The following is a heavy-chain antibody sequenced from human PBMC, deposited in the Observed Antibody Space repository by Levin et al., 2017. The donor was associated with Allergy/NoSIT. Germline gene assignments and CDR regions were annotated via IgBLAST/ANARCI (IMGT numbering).Heavy chain of an antibody. D-gene: IGHD3-22*01. CDR3: AKGPNSGSYYYFDY. V-gene: IGHV3-23*01. J-gene: IGHJ4*02. CDR2: ISANGRST. Sequence: PGGSLRLSCAASGFTFNNYAMNWVRQAPGKGLEWVSSISANGRSTYYPDSVKGRFTISRDNSKNTLFMQMTSLRTEDTAVYYCAKGPNSGSYYYFDYWGQGTLVTVSS. CDR1: GFTFNNYA.